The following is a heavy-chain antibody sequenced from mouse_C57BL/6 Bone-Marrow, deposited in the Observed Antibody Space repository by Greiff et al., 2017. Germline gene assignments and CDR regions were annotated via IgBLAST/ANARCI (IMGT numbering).Heavy chain of an antibody. J-gene: IGHJ2*01. CDR1: GYTFTSYW. D-gene: IGHD1-3*01. CDR3: ARRDDNNLFDY. CDR2: IYPGSGST. Sequence: VQLQQPGAELVKPGASVKMSCKASGYTFTSYWITWVKQRPGQGLEWIGNIYPGSGSTNYNEKFKSKATVTVDTSSSTAYMQLSSLTSEDSAVYYCARRDDNNLFDYWGQGTTLTVSS. V-gene: IGHV1-55*01.